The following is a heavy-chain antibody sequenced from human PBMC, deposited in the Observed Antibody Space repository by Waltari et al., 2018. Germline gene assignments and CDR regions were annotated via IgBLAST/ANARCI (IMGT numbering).Heavy chain of an antibody. V-gene: IGHV3-74*03. CDR1: GFTFSSFW. Sequence: EEQLVESGGGLVQPRDSLRLSCAASGFTFSSFWMNWVRQAPGKGPLWVSRISPDASDTTYADSVKGRFTISRDNARNTLYLQMNRLRAEDTAVYFCARVSRRTYRSPVPGRHYYYGMDVWGQGTTVTVSS. CDR3: ARVSRRTYRSPVPGRHYYYGMDV. D-gene: IGHD1-1*01. J-gene: IGHJ6*02. CDR2: ISPDASDT.